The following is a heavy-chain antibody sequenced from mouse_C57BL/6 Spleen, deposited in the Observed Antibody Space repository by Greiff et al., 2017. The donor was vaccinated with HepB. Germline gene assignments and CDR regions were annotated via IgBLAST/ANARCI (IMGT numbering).Heavy chain of an antibody. CDR3: ARGIYYYGSKDYFDY. J-gene: IGHJ2*01. CDR1: GYTFTSYW. CDR2: IHPNSGRT. Sequence: QVQLQQPGAELVKPGASVKLSCKASGYTFTSYWMHWVKQRPGQGLEWIGMIHPNSGRTNYNEKFKSKATLTVDKSSSTAYMQLSSLTSEDSAVYYCARGIYYYGSKDYFDYWGQGTTLTVSS. V-gene: IGHV1-64*01. D-gene: IGHD1-1*01.